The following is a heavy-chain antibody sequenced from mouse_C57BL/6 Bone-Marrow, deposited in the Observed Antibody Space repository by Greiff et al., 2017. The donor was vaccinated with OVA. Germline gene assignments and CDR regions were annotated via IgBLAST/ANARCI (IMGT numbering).Heavy chain of an antibody. J-gene: IGHJ2*01. CDR3: ARDLRYYDYDDYFDY. Sequence: EVQLQESGPGLVKPSQTVFLTCTVTGISITTGNYRWSWIRQFPGNKLEWIGYIYYSGTITYNPSLTSRTTITRDTPKNQFFLEMNSLTAEDTATYYCARDLRYYDYDDYFDYWGQGTTLTVSS. V-gene: IGHV3-5*01. CDR1: GISITTGNYR. D-gene: IGHD2-4*01. CDR2: IYYSGTI.